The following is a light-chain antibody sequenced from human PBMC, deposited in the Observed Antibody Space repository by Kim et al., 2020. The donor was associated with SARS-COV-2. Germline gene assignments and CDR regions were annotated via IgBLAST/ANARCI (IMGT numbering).Light chain of an antibody. J-gene: IGKJ4*01. CDR1: QSVSSK. CDR3: QQYDNWPLT. Sequence: SPGERATLSWRASQSVSSKLAWYQQKPGQAPRRLIYGASTRATGIPARFSGSGSGTEFTLTISSLQSEDFAVYYCQQYDNWPLTFAGGTKVDIK. V-gene: IGKV3-15*01. CDR2: GAS.